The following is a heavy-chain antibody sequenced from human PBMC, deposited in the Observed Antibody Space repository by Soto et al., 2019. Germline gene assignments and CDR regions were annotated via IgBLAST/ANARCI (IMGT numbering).Heavy chain of an antibody. CDR2: IYYSGST. CDR1: GGSISSGDYY. D-gene: IGHD3-9*01. J-gene: IGHJ5*02. Sequence: SETLSLTYTVSGGSISSGDYYWSWIRQPPGKGLEWIGYIYYSGSTYYNPSLKSRVTISVDTSKNQFSLKLSSVTAADTAVYYCARGGYYDILTGYYLRVAKINWFDPWCQGTLVTVSS. CDR3: ARGGYYDILTGYYLRVAKINWFDP. V-gene: IGHV4-30-4*01.